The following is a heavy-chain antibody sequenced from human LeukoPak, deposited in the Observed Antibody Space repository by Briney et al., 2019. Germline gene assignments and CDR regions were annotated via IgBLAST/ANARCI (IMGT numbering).Heavy chain of an antibody. D-gene: IGHD3-9*01. CDR2: IYHSGST. CDR1: GGSISSSNW. CDR3: SRRPPTRFYPPDAFDI. V-gene: IGHV4-4*02. J-gene: IGHJ3*02. Sequence: SGTLSLTCAVSGGSISSSNWWSWVRQPPGKGLEWIGEIYHSGSTNYNPSLKSRVTISVDKSKNQFSLKLSSVTAADTAVYFSSRRPPTRFYPPDAFDIWGQGTMVTVSS.